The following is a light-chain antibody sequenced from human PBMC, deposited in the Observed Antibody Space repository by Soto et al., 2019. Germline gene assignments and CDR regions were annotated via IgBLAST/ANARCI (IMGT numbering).Light chain of an antibody. J-gene: IGKJ1*01. CDR2: GAS. Sequence: IVLTQSPGTVSLSPGERATLSCRASQSVSSGYLAWYQQKPGQAPRLLIYGASIRAAGIPDRFSGSGSGADFTLTISRLEPEDFAVYYCQQYGSSPRTFGQGTKVDI. CDR3: QQYGSSPRT. CDR1: QSVSSGY. V-gene: IGKV3-20*01.